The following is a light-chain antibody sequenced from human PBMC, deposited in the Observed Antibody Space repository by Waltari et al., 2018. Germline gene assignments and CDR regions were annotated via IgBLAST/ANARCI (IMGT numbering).Light chain of an antibody. Sequence: QTVVTQEPSFSVSPGGTVTLTCGLSSGSVSTRYYPSWYQQVPGQAPRPLMYSTNTRSSGVPDRFSGSIPGKKAALTITGDQADDECDYYCVLYMGSGIHVFGTGTNVTVL. CDR1: SGSVSTRYY. CDR2: STN. J-gene: IGLJ1*01. CDR3: VLYMGSGIHV. V-gene: IGLV8-61*01.